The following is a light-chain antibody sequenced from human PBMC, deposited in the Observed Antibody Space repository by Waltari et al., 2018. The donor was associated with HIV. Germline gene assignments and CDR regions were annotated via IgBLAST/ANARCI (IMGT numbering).Light chain of an antibody. CDR3: MIWHTNTWV. J-gene: IGLJ3*02. Sequence: QTVLTQPSSLSASPGASASLTCTLRSGINVDTFRVYWYQQKPGTPPQYLLRYTSDSDTQQGSGVSSRFSGSKDTSANAAILLISGLQSEDEADYYCMIWHTNTWVFGGGTKLTVL. V-gene: IGLV5-45*03. CDR1: SGINVDTFR. CDR2: YTSDSDT.